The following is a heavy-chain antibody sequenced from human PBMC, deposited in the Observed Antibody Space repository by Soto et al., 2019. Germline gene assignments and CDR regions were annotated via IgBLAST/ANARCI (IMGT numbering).Heavy chain of an antibody. CDR3: AKTTDGWFSAFEI. Sequence: EVQLLESGGGLVQPGGSLRLSCAANRFVFSSYAISWVRQAPGKGLEWVSAISGSGTTAYYADSVKGRFIFSRDNPKNTMYLQMNSLRAEYTAVYFCAKTTDGWFSAFEIWGQGTVVTVSS. CDR1: RFVFSSYA. CDR2: ISGSGTTA. D-gene: IGHD6-19*01. J-gene: IGHJ3*02. V-gene: IGHV3-23*01.